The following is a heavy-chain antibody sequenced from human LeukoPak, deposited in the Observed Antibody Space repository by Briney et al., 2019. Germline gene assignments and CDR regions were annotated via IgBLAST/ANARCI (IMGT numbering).Heavy chain of an antibody. J-gene: IGHJ4*02. CDR2: VSYSGST. CDR1: GDSISTYSYY. CDR3: ARTGGVSAAAGMDY. D-gene: IGHD6-13*01. Sequence: PSETLSLTCSVSGDSISTYSYYWGWIRQPPGKGLEWIGSVSYSGSTYYNPSLKSRVTISVDTSKNQFSLKLSSVTAADTAVYYCARTGGVSAAAGMDYWGQGTLVTVSS. V-gene: IGHV4-39*01.